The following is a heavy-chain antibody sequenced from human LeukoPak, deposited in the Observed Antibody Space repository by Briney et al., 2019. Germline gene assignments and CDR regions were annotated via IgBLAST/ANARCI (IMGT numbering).Heavy chain of an antibody. Sequence: ASVKVSCKASGYTFTGYYMHWVRQAPGQGLEWMGWINPNSGGTNYAQKFQGRVTMTRDTSISTAYMELSRLRSDDTAVYYCARSPFPWLPLYCDHWGQGTLVTVSS. CDR2: INPNSGGT. V-gene: IGHV1-2*02. D-gene: IGHD5-24*01. CDR3: ARSPFPWLPLYCDH. CDR1: GYTFTGYY. J-gene: IGHJ4*02.